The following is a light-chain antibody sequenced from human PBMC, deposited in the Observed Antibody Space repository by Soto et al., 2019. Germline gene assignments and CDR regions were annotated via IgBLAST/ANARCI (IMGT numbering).Light chain of an antibody. V-gene: IGKV1-33*01. CDR3: QVYDYISAGYT. CDR2: DAS. CDR1: QDIRQY. Sequence: DIQMTQSPSSLSASVGDRVTITCQASQDIRQYLNWYQQKPGKAPKLLIYDASRLETGVPSRFSGSGSGTDVTFTVSSLQPEDIGTYYCQVYDYISAGYTFGPGTKGDLK. J-gene: IGKJ3*01.